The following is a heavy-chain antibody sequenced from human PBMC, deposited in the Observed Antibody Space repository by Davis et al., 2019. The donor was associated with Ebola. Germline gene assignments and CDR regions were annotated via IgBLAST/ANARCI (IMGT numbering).Heavy chain of an antibody. D-gene: IGHD1-26*01. CDR1: GFTFSSYA. CDR2: ISGSGGST. V-gene: IGHV3-23*01. J-gene: IGHJ4*02. Sequence: GESLKISCAASGFTFSSYAMSWVRQAPGKGLEWVSAISGSGGSTYYADSVKGRFTISRDNSKNTLYLQMNSLRAEDTAVYYCAKTRRGSKEYYFDYWGQGTLVTVSS. CDR3: AKTRRGSKEYYFDY.